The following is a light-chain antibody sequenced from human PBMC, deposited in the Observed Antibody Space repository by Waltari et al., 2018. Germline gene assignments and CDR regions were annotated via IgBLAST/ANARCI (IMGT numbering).Light chain of an antibody. CDR1: QSALYSSNNKKY. CDR2: RAS. CDR3: QQYYSTPYT. V-gene: IGKV4-1*01. J-gene: IGKJ2*01. Sequence: DIVMTQSPDSLAVSLGERATINCKSSQSALYSSNNKKYLAWYQQKPGQPPKLLIYRASTRESGVPDRFSGSGSGTDFTLTISSLQAEDVAVYYCQQYYSTPYTFGQGTKLEIK.